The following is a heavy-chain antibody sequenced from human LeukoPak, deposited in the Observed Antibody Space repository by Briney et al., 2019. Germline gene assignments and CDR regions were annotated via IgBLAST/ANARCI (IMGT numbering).Heavy chain of an antibody. CDR2: IIPILGIA. D-gene: IGHD6-13*01. CDR3: ARRDSGYDFRSIAAAGTYYYYYMDV. CDR1: GGTFSSYT. V-gene: IGHV1-69*02. Sequence: SVKVSCKASGGTFSSYTISWVRQAPGQGLEWMGRIIPILGIANYAQKFQGRVTITADESTSTAYMELSSLRSEDTAVYYCARRDSGYDFRSIAAAGTYYYYYMDVWGKGTTVTVSS. J-gene: IGHJ6*03.